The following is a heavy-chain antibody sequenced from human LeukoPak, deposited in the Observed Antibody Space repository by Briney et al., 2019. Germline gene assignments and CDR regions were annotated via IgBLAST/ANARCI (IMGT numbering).Heavy chain of an antibody. D-gene: IGHD3-10*01. CDR1: GYRFTSYW. CDR3: ARLGPYGSGIDY. Sequence: GAPLKISFKGSGYRFTSYWIGWGRRMPGKGLEWMGIIYPGDSDTRYSPSFQGQVTISADKSISTAYVQWRSLKASDTAMYYCARLGPYGSGIDYWGEGTLVTVSS. CDR2: IYPGDSDT. J-gene: IGHJ4*02. V-gene: IGHV5-51*01.